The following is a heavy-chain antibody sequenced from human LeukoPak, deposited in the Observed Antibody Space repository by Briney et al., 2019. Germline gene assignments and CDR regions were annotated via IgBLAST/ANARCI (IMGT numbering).Heavy chain of an antibody. CDR3: AKDSPGGSGWYGYPDY. J-gene: IGHJ4*02. CDR1: GFTFSSSA. D-gene: IGHD6-19*01. CDR2: ISASGGST. Sequence: PGGSLRLSCAASGFTFSSSAMSWVRQVPGKGLEWVSGISASGGSTSYADSVRGRFTISRDNSKNTLYLQMNSLRAEDTAVYYCAKDSPGGSGWYGYPDYWGQGTLVTVSS. V-gene: IGHV3-23*01.